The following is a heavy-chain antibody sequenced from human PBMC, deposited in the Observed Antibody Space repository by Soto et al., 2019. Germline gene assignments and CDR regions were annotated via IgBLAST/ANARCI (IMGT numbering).Heavy chain of an antibody. V-gene: IGHV4-4*02. CDR3: ARGSTTVVTPNWFDP. J-gene: IGHJ5*02. CDR2: IYHSGSG. CDR1: GGSITSNNL. Sequence: VKSXETLSLTCTVSGGSITSNNLWSWVRQTPGQGLEWIGEIYHSGSGNYNPSLKSGVIRSVCKAKNQFSLKLNSVTAADTAIYYCARGSTTVVTPNWFDPWGQGTLVTVSS. D-gene: IGHD4-17*01.